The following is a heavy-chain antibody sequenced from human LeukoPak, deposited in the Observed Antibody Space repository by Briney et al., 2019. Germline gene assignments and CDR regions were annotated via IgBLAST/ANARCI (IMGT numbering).Heavy chain of an antibody. D-gene: IGHD3-16*01. CDR1: GYKFTNYG. J-gene: IGHJ4*02. CDR2: ISPYNGNT. CDR3: ARDNDSRDPPHFDY. V-gene: IGHV1-18*01. Sequence: ASVKVSCKASGYKFTNYGISWVRQAPGQGLEWMGWISPYNGNTIYAQKLQGRVTMTTDTSTSTTYMELSSLRSEDTAVYYCARDNDSRDPPHFDYWDQGTLVTVSS.